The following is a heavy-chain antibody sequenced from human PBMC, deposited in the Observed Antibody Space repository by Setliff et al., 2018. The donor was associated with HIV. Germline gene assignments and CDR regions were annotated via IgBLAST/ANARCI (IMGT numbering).Heavy chain of an antibody. CDR2: VYPSDGST. J-gene: IGHJ4*02. Sequence: ASVKVSCKASGYTFTSYYMHWVRQAPGQGLEWMGMVYPSDGSTSYAQKFQGRVTITADKSTSTAYMELSSLRSEDTAVYYCARAYYYDSSGYYIPYYFDYWGQGTLVTVSS. CDR3: ARAYYYDSSGYYIPYYFDY. D-gene: IGHD3-22*01. CDR1: GYTFTSYY. V-gene: IGHV1-46*01.